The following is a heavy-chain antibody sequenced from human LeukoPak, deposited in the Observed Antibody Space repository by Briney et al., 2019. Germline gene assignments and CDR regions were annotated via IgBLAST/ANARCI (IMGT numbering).Heavy chain of an antibody. D-gene: IGHD2-2*01. CDR3: ASGVSSTSCYVDY. V-gene: IGHV3-23*01. J-gene: IGHJ4*02. Sequence: GGSLRLSCVASGFTFSNYAMSWVRQAPEKGLEWVSAISGRGDRTYYADSVKGRFTISRDNSKNTLYLQMNSLRAEDTAVYYCASGVSSTSCYVDYWGQGTLVTVSS. CDR1: GFTFSNYA. CDR2: ISGRGDRT.